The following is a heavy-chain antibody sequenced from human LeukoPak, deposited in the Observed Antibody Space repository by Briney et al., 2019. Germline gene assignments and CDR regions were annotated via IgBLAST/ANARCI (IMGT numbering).Heavy chain of an antibody. D-gene: IGHD3-22*01. J-gene: IGHJ4*02. CDR3: AKVHDSSGYYRYYFDY. CDR2: IKQDDNGAKT. CDR1: GFTLSPYC. Sequence: GGSLRLSCAASGFTLSPYCMSWVRQAPGKGLEWVANIKQDDNGAKTNYVDSVKGRFTISRDNSKNTLYLQMNSLRAEDTAVYYCAKVHDSSGYYRYYFDYWGQGTLVTVSS. V-gene: IGHV3-7*03.